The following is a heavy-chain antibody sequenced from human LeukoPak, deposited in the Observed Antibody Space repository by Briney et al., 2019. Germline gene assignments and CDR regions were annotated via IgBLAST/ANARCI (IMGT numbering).Heavy chain of an antibody. J-gene: IGHJ6*03. Sequence: SVKVSCKASGGTFSSYAIRWVRQAPGQGLEWMGGIIPIFGTANYAQKFQGRVTITTDESTSTAYMELSSLRSEDTAVYYCARETGRLVRRFRYTDFWGKGTTVTVSS. CDR2: IIPIFGTA. CDR3: ARETGRLVRRFRYTDF. D-gene: IGHD3-10*01. CDR1: GGTFSSYA. V-gene: IGHV1-69*05.